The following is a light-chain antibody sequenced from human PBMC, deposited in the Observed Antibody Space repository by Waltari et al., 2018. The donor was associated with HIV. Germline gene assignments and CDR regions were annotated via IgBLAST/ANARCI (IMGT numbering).Light chain of an antibody. CDR3: QSYDSSLSGLL. CDR2: GNT. CDR1: SPNIGAGFD. Sequence: QSVLTQPPSVSGAPGQRVTIPCPGSSPNIGAGFDVHWYQQLPGTAPKLLLYGNTNRPSGVPDRFSGSKSGTSASLAITGLQAEDEADYYCQSYDSSLSGLLFGGGTKLTVL. J-gene: IGLJ2*01. V-gene: IGLV1-40*01.